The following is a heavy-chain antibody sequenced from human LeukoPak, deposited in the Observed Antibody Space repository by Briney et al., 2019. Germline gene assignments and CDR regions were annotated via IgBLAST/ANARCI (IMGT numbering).Heavy chain of an antibody. CDR2: ISGTGDDT. J-gene: IGHJ4*02. Sequence: GGSLRLSCAASGFSFSVYEIHWVRQAPGKGLEWVSSISGTGDDTYYADSVKGRFTISRDNSKDTLFLLMSSLRAEDTAVYYCAKWAGDVTHANAWYGSLDHWGLGTPVTVSS. CDR3: AKWAGDVTHANAWYGSLDH. CDR1: GFSFSVYE. D-gene: IGHD6-13*01. V-gene: IGHV3-23*01.